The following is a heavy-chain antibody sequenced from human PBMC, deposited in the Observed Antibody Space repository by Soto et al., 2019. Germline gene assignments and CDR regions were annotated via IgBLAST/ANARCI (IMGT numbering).Heavy chain of an antibody. Sequence: QVQLVQSGAEVREPGASVKVSCQASGYSFTSLDINWVRQTAGQGLEWMGWMQPRTGRTGYAQKFQGRVTITRDTSINTAYMELTTLTSDDTAFYYCARGVSAGVDYWGQGTLVTVSS. CDR2: MQPRTGRT. CDR1: GYSFTSLD. D-gene: IGHD1-26*01. V-gene: IGHV1-8*01. J-gene: IGHJ4*02. CDR3: ARGVSAGVDY.